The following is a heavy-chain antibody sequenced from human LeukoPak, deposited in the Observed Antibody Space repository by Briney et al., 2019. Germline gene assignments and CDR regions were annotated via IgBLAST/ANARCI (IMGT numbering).Heavy chain of an antibody. D-gene: IGHD3-3*01. CDR3: ARGFGGTPDSTIFGVVIPPFDP. Sequence: GESLKISCKGSGYSFTSYWIGWVRQMPGKGLEWMGIIYPGDSDTRYSPSFQGQVTISADKSISTAYLQWSSLKASDTAMYYCARGFGGTPDSTIFGVVIPPFDPWGQGTLVTVSS. V-gene: IGHV5-51*01. J-gene: IGHJ5*02. CDR2: IYPGDSDT. CDR1: GYSFTSYW.